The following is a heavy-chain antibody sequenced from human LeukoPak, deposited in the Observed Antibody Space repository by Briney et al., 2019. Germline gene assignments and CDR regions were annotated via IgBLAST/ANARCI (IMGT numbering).Heavy chain of an antibody. Sequence: GGSLRLSCAASGFNFHDYAMHWVRQTPGKGLEWVSSISWNSGRLGYADSVKGRFTISRDNAKNSLYLEMNSLRAEDTALYFCAKDIDSSSWYYFDYWGQGTLVAVSS. CDR1: GFNFHDYA. CDR2: ISWNSGRL. V-gene: IGHV3-9*01. J-gene: IGHJ4*02. CDR3: AKDIDSSSWYYFDY. D-gene: IGHD6-13*01.